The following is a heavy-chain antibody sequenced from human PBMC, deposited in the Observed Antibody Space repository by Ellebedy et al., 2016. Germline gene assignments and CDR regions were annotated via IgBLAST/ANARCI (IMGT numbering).Heavy chain of an antibody. CDR3: ARDRVKNPGIAAAGTDAFDI. J-gene: IGHJ3*02. CDR2: INHSGST. D-gene: IGHD6-13*01. V-gene: IGHV4-34*01. CDR1: GGSFSGYY. Sequence: SETLSLXCAVYGGSFSGYYWSWIRQPPGKGLEWIGEINHSGSTNYNPSLKSRVTISVDTSKNQFSLKLSSVTAADTAVYYCARDRVKNPGIAAAGTDAFDIWGQGTMVTVSS.